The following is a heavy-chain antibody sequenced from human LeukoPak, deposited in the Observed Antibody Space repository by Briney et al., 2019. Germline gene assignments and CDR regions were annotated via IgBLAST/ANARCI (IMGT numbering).Heavy chain of an antibody. Sequence: ASVKVSCMASGYTFTSYYMHWVRQAPGQGLEWMGIINPSGGSTSYAQKFQGRVTMTRDTSTSTVYMELSSLRSEDTAVYYCAGDHSSGWYVSDYWGQGTLVTVSS. CDR1: GYTFTSYY. V-gene: IGHV1-46*01. D-gene: IGHD6-19*01. J-gene: IGHJ4*02. CDR3: AGDHSSGWYVSDY. CDR2: INPSGGST.